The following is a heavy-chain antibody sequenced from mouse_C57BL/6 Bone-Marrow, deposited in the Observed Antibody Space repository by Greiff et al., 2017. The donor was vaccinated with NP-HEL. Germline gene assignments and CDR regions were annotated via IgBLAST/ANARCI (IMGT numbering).Heavy chain of an antibody. CDR2: IDPSDSET. CDR3: ARSLDYFDY. J-gene: IGHJ2*01. Sequence: PIQGLEWIGNIDPSDSETHYNQKFKDKATLTVDKSSSTAYMQLSSLTSEDSAVYYCARSLDYFDYWGQGTTLTVSS. D-gene: IGHD4-1*01. V-gene: IGHV1-52*01.